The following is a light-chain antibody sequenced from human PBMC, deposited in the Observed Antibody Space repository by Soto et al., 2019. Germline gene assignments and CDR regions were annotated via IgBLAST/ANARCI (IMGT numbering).Light chain of an antibody. CDR2: EVS. CDR3: DSYTSSRAYV. V-gene: IGLV2-14*01. CDR1: SSDVGEENY. Sequence: QSALTQPPSASGSPGQSVTITCSGTSSDVGEENYVSWYQQQAGKAPKLIIHEVSNRPSGVSNRFSGSKSGNTASLTISGLQAEDEADYYCDSYTSSRAYVFGIGTKLTVL. J-gene: IGLJ1*01.